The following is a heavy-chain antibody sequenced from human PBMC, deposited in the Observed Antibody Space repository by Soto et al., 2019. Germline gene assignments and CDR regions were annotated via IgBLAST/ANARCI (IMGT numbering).Heavy chain of an antibody. Sequence: ASVKVSFKASGYPFSSYGISWVRQAPGQGLEWMGWVSANSENTNYAQELQGRVTMTTDAATSTAYMQLRRLRSDDTDVYYGASLTWEFDTNSPLDYWGQGTLVTVSS. D-gene: IGHD1-26*01. V-gene: IGHV1-18*04. J-gene: IGHJ4*02. CDR3: ASLTWEFDTNSPLDY. CDR1: GYPFSSYG. CDR2: VSANSENT.